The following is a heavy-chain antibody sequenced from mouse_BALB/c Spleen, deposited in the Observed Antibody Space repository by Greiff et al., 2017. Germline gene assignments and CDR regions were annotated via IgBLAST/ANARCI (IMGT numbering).Heavy chain of an antibody. V-gene: IGHV5-17*02. D-gene: IGHD2-3*01. Sequence: EVQLMESGGGLVQPGGSRKLSCAASGFTFSSFGMHWVRQAPEKGLEWVAYISSGSSTIYYADTVKGRFTISRDNPKNTLFLQMTSLRSEDTAMYYCARSDGYSPWFADWGQGTLVTVSA. CDR2: ISSGSSTI. CDR3: ARSDGYSPWFAD. J-gene: IGHJ3*01. CDR1: GFTFSSFG.